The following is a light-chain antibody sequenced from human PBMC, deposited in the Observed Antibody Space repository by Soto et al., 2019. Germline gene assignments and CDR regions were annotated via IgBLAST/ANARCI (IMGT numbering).Light chain of an antibody. CDR3: QQRCNWPRA. CDR2: DAS. J-gene: IGKJ1*01. V-gene: IGKV3-11*01. CDR1: QSVSSY. Sequence: EIVLTQSPATLSLSPGERATLSCRASQSVSSYLAWYQQKPGQAPRLLIYDASNRATGIPARFSGSGSGTDFTLAISSLEPEDFAVYDCQQRCNWPRAFGQGTKVEIK.